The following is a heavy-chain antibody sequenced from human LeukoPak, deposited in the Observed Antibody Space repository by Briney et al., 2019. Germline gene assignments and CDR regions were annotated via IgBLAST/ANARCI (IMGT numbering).Heavy chain of an antibody. Sequence: PGGSLRLSCAASGFTFSNYAMHWVRQAPGKGLEWVAAISGSGGGAYYADSVEGRFTISRDNSKNTLYLQMSSLRAEDTAVYYCAKEQWLGTNNWFDPWGQGTLVTVSS. J-gene: IGHJ5*02. V-gene: IGHV3-23*01. D-gene: IGHD6-19*01. CDR3: AKEQWLGTNNWFDP. CDR2: ISGSGGGA. CDR1: GFTFSNYA.